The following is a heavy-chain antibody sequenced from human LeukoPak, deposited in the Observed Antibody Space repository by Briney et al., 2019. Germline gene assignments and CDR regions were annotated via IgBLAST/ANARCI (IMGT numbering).Heavy chain of an antibody. D-gene: IGHD2-15*01. CDR2: ISSSGSTI. J-gene: IGHJ3*02. V-gene: IGHV3-11*04. CDR3: ARTSIYCSGGSCYFVPWLGAFDI. CDR1: GFTFSDYY. Sequence: PGGSLRLSCAASGFTFSDYYMSWIRQAPGKGLEWVSYISSSGSTIYYADSVKGRFTISRDNAKNSLYLQMNSLRAEDTAVYYCARTSIYCSGGSCYFVPWLGAFDIWGQGTMVTVSS.